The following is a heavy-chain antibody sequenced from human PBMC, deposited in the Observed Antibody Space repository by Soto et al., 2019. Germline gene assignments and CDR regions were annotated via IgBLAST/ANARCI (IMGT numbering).Heavy chain of an antibody. D-gene: IGHD2-2*01. Sequence: SETLSLTCTVSGGSINSGDYYWTWVRQPPGKGLEWIGYIYHSGSTHSNPSLKIRVTISVDTSKNQFSLNLNSVTATDTAVYYCARGVGGYCSGSSCYDYYYYAMAVWGQGPTVTVSS. V-gene: IGHV4-30-4*01. J-gene: IGHJ6*02. CDR2: IYHSGST. CDR3: ARGVGGYCSGSSCYDYYYYAMAV. CDR1: GGSINSGDYY.